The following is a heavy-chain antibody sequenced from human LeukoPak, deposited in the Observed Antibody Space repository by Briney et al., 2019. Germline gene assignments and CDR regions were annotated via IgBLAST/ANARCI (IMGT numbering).Heavy chain of an antibody. V-gene: IGHV4-61*08. D-gene: IGHD4-17*01. CDR3: ARGFYGDFYYFDY. J-gene: IGHJ4*02. CDR1: GGSISSGGYY. CDR2: IYYSGST. Sequence: SQTLSLTCTVSGGSISSGGYYWSWIRQPPGKGLEWIGYIYYSGSTNYNPSLKSRVTISVDTSKNQFSLKLSSVTAADTAVYYCARGFYGDFYYFDYWGQGTLVTVSS.